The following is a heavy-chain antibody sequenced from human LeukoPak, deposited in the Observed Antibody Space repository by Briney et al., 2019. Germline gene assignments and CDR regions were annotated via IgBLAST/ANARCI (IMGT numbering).Heavy chain of an antibody. Sequence: SETLSLTCAVYGGSFSGYYWSWIRQPPGKGLEWIGEINHSGSTNYNPSLKSRVTISVDTSKNQFSLKLSSVTAADTAVYYCAREPGYSYGPDYWGQGNLVTVSS. CDR1: GGSFSGYY. CDR3: AREPGYSYGPDY. V-gene: IGHV4-34*01. D-gene: IGHD5-18*01. J-gene: IGHJ4*02. CDR2: INHSGST.